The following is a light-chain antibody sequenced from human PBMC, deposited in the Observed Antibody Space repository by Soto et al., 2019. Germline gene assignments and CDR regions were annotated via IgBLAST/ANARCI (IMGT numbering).Light chain of an antibody. CDR3: QHFGNSLWP. CDR2: GAS. J-gene: IGKJ1*01. Sequence: KVVTKSPAALSVSKEDRATLSRRASQRINSNLAWYQQQPGQAPRLLIYGASTRATAVPDRFSGSGSGTDLTLTISGLEPEDFAVYCCQHFGNSLWPFAEGTKVDI. CDR1: QRINSN. V-gene: IGKV3-15*01.